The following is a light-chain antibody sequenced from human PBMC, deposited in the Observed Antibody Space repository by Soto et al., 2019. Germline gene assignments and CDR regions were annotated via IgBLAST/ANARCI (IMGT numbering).Light chain of an antibody. CDR2: GAS. CDR3: QQYNSWLWT. V-gene: IGKV3D-15*01. J-gene: IGKJ1*01. CDR1: QSVDSY. Sequence: EIVLTQSPASLSLSPGERATLSCRASQSVDSYLVWYQQKPGQAPRLLIFGASNRATGIPARFSGSGSGTEFTLIISSLQSEDSAVYYCQQYNSWLWTFGQGTKVDIK.